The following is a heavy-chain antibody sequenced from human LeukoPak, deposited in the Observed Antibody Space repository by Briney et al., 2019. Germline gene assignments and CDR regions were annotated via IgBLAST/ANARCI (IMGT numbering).Heavy chain of an antibody. CDR1: GYTFSDYY. CDR3: ARPRRITMTFDY. V-gene: IGHV1-2*02. J-gene: IGHJ4*02. CDR2: INPNSGGT. Sequence: ASVKVSCQASGYTFSDYYMHWVRQAPGQGLEWMGWINPNSGGTNYAQKFQGRVTMTRDTSISTAYMELSRLRSDDTAVYYCARPRRITMTFDYWGQGTLVTVSS. D-gene: IGHD3-22*01.